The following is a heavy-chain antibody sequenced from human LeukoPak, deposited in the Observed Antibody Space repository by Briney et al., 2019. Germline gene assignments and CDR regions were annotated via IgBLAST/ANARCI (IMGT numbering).Heavy chain of an antibody. D-gene: IGHD3-22*01. CDR2: MSGAGDTKT. CDR3: ARDHYYDSSGYTPAGDAFDI. J-gene: IGHJ3*02. V-gene: IGHV3-21*01. Sequence: GGSLRLSCVASGFTFISYGMFWVRQAPGKGLEWVSAMSGAGDTKTYYADSVKGRFTISRDNAKNSLYLQMNSLRAEDTAVYYCARDHYYDSSGYTPAGDAFDIWGQGTMVTVSS. CDR1: GFTFISYG.